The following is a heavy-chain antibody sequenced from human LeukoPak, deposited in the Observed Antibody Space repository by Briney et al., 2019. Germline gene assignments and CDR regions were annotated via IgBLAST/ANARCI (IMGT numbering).Heavy chain of an antibody. D-gene: IGHD4-17*01. Sequence: ASVKVSCKASGYTFTGYYIHWVRQAPGQGLEWMGWINPNSGGTNCAQKFQGRVTMTRDTSISTAYMELSRLRSDDTAVYYCARVMGTVTTGYFDYWGQGTLVTVSS. CDR2: INPNSGGT. J-gene: IGHJ4*02. CDR3: ARVMGTVTTGYFDY. CDR1: GYTFTGYY. V-gene: IGHV1-2*02.